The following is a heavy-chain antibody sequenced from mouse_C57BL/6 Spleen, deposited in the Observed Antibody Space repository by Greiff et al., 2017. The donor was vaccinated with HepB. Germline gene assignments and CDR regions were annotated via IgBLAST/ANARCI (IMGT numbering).Heavy chain of an antibody. D-gene: IGHD2-5*01. CDR2: IDPETGGT. J-gene: IGHJ4*01. V-gene: IGHV1-15*01. CDR1: GYTFTDYE. Sequence: QVQLKESGAELVRPGASVTLSCKASGYTFTDYEMHWVKQTPVHGLEWIGAIDPETGGTAYNQKFKGKAILTADKSSSTAYMELRSLTSEDSAVYYCTRRAYSNLYAMDYWGQGTSVTVSS. CDR3: TRRAYSNLYAMDY.